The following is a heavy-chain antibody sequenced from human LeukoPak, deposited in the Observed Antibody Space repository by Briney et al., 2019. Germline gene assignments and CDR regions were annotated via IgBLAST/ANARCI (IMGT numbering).Heavy chain of an antibody. J-gene: IGHJ2*01. CDR3: ARTVAGYWYFDL. CDR1: GGSISHYF. D-gene: IGHD6-19*01. CDR2: IYYSGST. V-gene: IGHV4-59*08. Sequence: SETLPLTCTVSGGSISHYFWSWIRQPPGKPLEWIGYIYYSGSTNYNPSLKSRLTISVDTSKDQFSLKLSSVTAADTAVYYCARTVAGYWYFDLWGRGTLVTVSS.